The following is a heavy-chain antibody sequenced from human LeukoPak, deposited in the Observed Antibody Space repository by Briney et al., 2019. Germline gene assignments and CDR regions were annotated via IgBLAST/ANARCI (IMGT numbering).Heavy chain of an antibody. V-gene: IGHV3-66*01. CDR2: IYEGGDI. CDR3: ARDPSGTGTGFDI. D-gene: IGHD3/OR15-3a*01. CDR1: GFTVSRTY. J-gene: IGHJ3*02. Sequence: GGSLRLSCAALGFTVSRTYMRWVRQAPGKGLEWVSVIYEGGDIYYADSVRGRFATSRDNSKNTVYLQMNGLRGEDTAVYYCARDPSGTGTGFDIWGQGTMVTVSS.